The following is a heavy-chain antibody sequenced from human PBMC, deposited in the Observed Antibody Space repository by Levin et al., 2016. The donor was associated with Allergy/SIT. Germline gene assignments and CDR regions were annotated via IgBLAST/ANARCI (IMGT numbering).Heavy chain of an antibody. D-gene: IGHD2-21*02. CDR2: IYSGGST. CDR1: GFTVSSNY. J-gene: IGHJ2*01. V-gene: IGHV3-53*04. CDR3: ARDVLTYCGGDCYPYWYFDL. Sequence: SCAASGFTVSSNYMSWVRQAPGKGLEWVSVIYSGGSTYYADSVKGRFTISRHNSKNTLYLQMNSLRAEDTAVYYCARDVLTYCGGDCYPYWYFDLWGRGTLVTVSS.